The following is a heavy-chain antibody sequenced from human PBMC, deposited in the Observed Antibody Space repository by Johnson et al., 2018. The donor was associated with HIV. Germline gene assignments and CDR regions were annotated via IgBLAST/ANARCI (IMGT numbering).Heavy chain of an antibody. J-gene: IGHJ3*02. D-gene: IGHD3-22*01. Sequence: EVQLVESGGGLVQPGGSLRLSCAASGFTFSNAWMSWVRQAPGKGLEWVGRIKSKTDGGTTDYAAPVKGRFTISRDDSKNTLYLQMNSLKTEDTAMYYCTTSLLPHDSLNAFDIWGQGTMVTVSS. CDR2: IKSKTDGGTT. CDR1: GFTFSNAW. V-gene: IGHV3-15*01. CDR3: TTSLLPHDSLNAFDI.